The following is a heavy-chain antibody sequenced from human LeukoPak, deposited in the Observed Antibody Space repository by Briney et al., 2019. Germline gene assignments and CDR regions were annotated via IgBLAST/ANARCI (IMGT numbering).Heavy chain of an antibody. CDR1: GYTFTSYD. CDR2: MNPNSGNT. J-gene: IGHJ4*02. Sequence: GASVKVSCKASGYTFTSYDINWVRQATGQGLERMGWMNPNSGNTGYAQKFQGRVTMTRNTSISTAYMELSSLRSEDTAVYYCARGLRRFGELLGYWGQGTLVTVSS. CDR3: ARGLRRFGELLGY. D-gene: IGHD3-10*01. V-gene: IGHV1-8*01.